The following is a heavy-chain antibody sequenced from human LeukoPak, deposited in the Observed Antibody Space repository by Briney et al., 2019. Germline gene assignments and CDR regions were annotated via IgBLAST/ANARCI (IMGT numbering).Heavy chain of an antibody. V-gene: IGHV4-30-2*01. CDR1: GGSISSGGYY. CDR2: IYHSGST. CDR3: ARESLIRLFDP. Sequence: SQTLSLTCTVSGGSISSGGYYWSWIRQPPGKGLEWIGYIYHSGSTYYNPSLKSRVTISVDTSKNQFFLKMDSVTAADTAVYYCARESLIRLFDPWGQGTLVTVSS. J-gene: IGHJ5*02.